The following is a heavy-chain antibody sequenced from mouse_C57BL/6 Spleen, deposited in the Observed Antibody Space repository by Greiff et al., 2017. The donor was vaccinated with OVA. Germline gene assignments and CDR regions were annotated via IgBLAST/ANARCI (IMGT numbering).Heavy chain of an antibody. J-gene: IGHJ4*01. CDR1: GFTIKNTY. V-gene: IGHV14-3*01. CDR3: ASLLWYDAMDY. CDR2: IDPANGNT. Sequence: VQLQQSVAELVRPGASVKLSCTASGFTIKNTYMHWVKQRPEQGLEWIGRIDPANGNTKYAPNFQGKATITADTSSNTTYLQLSRLTSEDTAIYYCASLLWYDAMDYWGQGTSVTVSS. D-gene: IGHD2-1*01.